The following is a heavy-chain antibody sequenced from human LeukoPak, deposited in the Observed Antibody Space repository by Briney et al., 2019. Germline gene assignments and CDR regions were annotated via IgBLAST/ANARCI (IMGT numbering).Heavy chain of an antibody. Sequence: NPSETLSLTCTVSGASISSGGYYWGWIRQPPGKGLEWIANIYYSGSTYCNPSLKSRVTISVDTSKNQFSLKLSSVTAADTAVYYCARHLGYCSGGSCYDWFDPWGQGTLVTVSS. V-gene: IGHV4-39*01. J-gene: IGHJ5*02. CDR2: IYYSGST. D-gene: IGHD2-15*01. CDR3: ARHLGYCSGGSCYDWFDP. CDR1: GASISSGGYY.